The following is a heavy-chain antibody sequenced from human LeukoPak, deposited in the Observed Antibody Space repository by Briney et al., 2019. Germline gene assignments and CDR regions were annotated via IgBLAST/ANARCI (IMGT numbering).Heavy chain of an antibody. CDR3: ARERGYCSGGSCNRIIVGGYFDY. D-gene: IGHD2-15*01. Sequence: GGSLRLSCAASGFTFSSYGMHWVRQAPGKGLEWVAFIRYDGSNKYYADSVKGRFTISRDNSKNTLYLQMNSLRAEDTAVYYCARERGYCSGGSCNRIIVGGYFDYWGQGTLVTVSS. CDR2: IRYDGSNK. J-gene: IGHJ4*02. CDR1: GFTFSSYG. V-gene: IGHV3-30*02.